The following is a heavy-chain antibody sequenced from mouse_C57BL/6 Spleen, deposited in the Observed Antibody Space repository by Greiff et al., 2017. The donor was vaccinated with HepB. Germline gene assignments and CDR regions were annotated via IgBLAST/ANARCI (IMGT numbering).Heavy chain of an antibody. CDR2: IYPGDGDT. CDR1: GYAFSSYW. J-gene: IGHJ3*01. CDR3: AREGGYSNYPFAY. D-gene: IGHD2-5*01. Sequence: QVQLQQSGAELVKPGASVKISCKASGYAFSSYWMNWVKQRPGKGLEWIGQIYPGDGDTNYNGKFKGKATLTADKSSSTAYMQLSSLTSEDSAVYFCAREGGYSNYPFAYWGQGTLVTVSA. V-gene: IGHV1-80*01.